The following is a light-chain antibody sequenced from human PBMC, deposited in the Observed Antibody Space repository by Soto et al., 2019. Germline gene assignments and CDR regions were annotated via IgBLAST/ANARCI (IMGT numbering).Light chain of an antibody. Sequence: DLQMTQSPSSLSASVGDRVTITCRANQSISSYLNWYQQKPGKAPNLLIYAASSLQSGVPSRFSGSGSGTDFTLTISSLQPEDFATYYCQQSYSNPWTFGQGTKVEIK. CDR1: QSISSY. V-gene: IGKV1-39*01. CDR2: AAS. CDR3: QQSYSNPWT. J-gene: IGKJ1*01.